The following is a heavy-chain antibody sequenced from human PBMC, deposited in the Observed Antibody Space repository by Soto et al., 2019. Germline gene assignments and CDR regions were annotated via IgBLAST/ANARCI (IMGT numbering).Heavy chain of an antibody. V-gene: IGHV2-5*02. Sequence: QITLKESGPTLVKPTQTLTLTCAFSGFSISTHGVGVGWIRQPPGKALEWLAFAYWDDDNRYNPSLRSRLTVVKDASKSLVVLLMTNMDPVDTATYYCAHRRGGYNWDDGHFDYWGRGTLVTVSS. CDR1: GFSISTHGVG. D-gene: IGHD1-20*01. J-gene: IGHJ4*02. CDR2: AYWDDDN. CDR3: AHRRGGYNWDDGHFDY.